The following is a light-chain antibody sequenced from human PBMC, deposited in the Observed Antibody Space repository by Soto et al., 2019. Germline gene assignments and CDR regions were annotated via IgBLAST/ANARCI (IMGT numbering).Light chain of an antibody. CDR3: QQYGSSGT. CDR2: QTS. Sequence: EIVLTQSPGTLSLSPGERVTLSCRASQYINTRLAWYQHRPGQAPRLLIYQTSIRAAGIPARFSASGTGTDFTLTISRLEPEDFAVYYCQQYGSSGTFGQGTKVDIK. CDR1: QYINTR. V-gene: IGKV3-20*01. J-gene: IGKJ1*01.